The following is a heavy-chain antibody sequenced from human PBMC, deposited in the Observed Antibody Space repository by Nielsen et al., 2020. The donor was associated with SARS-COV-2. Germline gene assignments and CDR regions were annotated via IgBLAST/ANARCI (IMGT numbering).Heavy chain of an antibody. CDR2: VYPGDSDT. J-gene: IGHJ6*04. CDR3: ARLQSSTGGGMDV. Sequence: GGSLRLSCQGSGYNFATYWIAWVRQMPGKGLEWMGVVYPGDSDTRYSPSFQGQVIISFDKSITTAYLQWNSLQASDSAMYYCARLQSSTGGGMDVWGKGTAVTVSS. CDR1: GYNFATYW. V-gene: IGHV5-51*01. D-gene: IGHD6-13*01.